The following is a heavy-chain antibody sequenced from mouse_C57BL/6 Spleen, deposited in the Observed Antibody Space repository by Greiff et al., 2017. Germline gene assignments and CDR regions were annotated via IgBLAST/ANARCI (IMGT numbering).Heavy chain of an antibody. CDR3: TPYYYGSSSWCAY. CDR1: GFNIKDYY. V-gene: IGHV14-1*01. D-gene: IGHD1-1*01. Sequence: VQLQQSGAELVRPGASVKLSCTASGFNIKDYYMHWVKQRPEQGLEWIGRIDPEDGDTEYAPKFQGKATMTADTSSNTAYLQLSSLTSEDTAVYYCTPYYYGSSSWCAYWGQGTLVTVSA. CDR2: IDPEDGDT. J-gene: IGHJ3*01.